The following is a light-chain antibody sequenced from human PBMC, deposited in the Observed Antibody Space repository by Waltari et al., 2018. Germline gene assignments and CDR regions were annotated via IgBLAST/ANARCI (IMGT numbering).Light chain of an antibody. CDR2: SAS. Sequence: IQLTQSPSSLSASVGDRVTITCRASQGINNDLAWYQQKPGKAPKLLVYSASTLQSGVPSRFSGSGSGTHFTLTITSLQPEDFATYYCQRLNFVHIAFGQGTRLEIK. CDR3: QRLNFVHIA. J-gene: IGKJ5*01. V-gene: IGKV1-9*01. CDR1: QGINND.